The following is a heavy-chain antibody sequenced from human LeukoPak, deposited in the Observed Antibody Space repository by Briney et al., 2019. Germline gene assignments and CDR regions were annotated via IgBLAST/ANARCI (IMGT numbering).Heavy chain of an antibody. V-gene: IGHV3-30*02. Sequence: GGSLRLSCAASGFTFSSYGMHWVRQAPGKGLEWVAFIRYDGSNKYYADSVKGRFTISRDNSKNTLYLQMNSLRAEDTAVYYCAKVLRGFKLRSYGRAEVYWGQGTLVTVSS. D-gene: IGHD4-23*01. CDR1: GFTFSSYG. CDR2: IRYDGSNK. CDR3: AKVLRGFKLRSYGRAEVY. J-gene: IGHJ4*02.